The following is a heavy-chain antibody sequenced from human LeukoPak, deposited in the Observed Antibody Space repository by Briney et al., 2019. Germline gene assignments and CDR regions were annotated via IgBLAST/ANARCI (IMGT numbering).Heavy chain of an antibody. CDR3: ARDPATAMVKNYFDY. CDR2: INAGNGNT. CDR1: GYTFTSYA. Sequence: ASVKVSCKASGYTFTSYAMHWVRQAPGQRLEWMGWINAGNGNTKYSQKFQGRVTITRDTSASTAYMELSSLRSEDTAVYYCARDPATAMVKNYFDYWGQGTLVTVSS. J-gene: IGHJ4*02. D-gene: IGHD5-18*01. V-gene: IGHV1-3*01.